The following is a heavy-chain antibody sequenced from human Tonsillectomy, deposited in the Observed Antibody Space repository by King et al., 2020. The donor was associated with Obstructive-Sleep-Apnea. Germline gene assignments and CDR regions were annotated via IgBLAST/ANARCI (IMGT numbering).Heavy chain of an antibody. D-gene: IGHD3-22*01. CDR2: ISWNSGSI. V-gene: IGHV3-9*01. Sequence: VQLVESGGGLVQPGRSLRLSCAASGFTFDDYAMHWVRHAPGKGLEWVSGISWNSGSIGYADAVKGRFTISRDNAKNSLYLQMNSLRAEDTALYYCAKDRSHYYYDSSGYYSAAFDIWGQGTMVTVSS. J-gene: IGHJ3*02. CDR1: GFTFDDYA. CDR3: AKDRSHYYYDSSGYYSAAFDI.